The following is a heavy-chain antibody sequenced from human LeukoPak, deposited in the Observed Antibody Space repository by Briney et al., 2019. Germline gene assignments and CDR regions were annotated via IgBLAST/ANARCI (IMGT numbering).Heavy chain of an antibody. CDR1: GFTFGDYA. CDR3: ARDFGY. V-gene: IGHV3-48*01. J-gene: IGHJ4*02. CDR2: ISSSSSTI. Sequence: GGSLRLSCTASGFTFGDYAMSWFRQAPGKGLEWVSYISSSSSTIYYADSVKGRFTIPRDNAKNSLYLQMNSLRAEDTAVYYCARDFGYWGQGTLVTVSS.